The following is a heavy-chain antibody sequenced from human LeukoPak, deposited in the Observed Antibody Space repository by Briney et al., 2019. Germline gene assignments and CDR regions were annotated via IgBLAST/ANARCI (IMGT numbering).Heavy chain of an antibody. CDR3: ARGQWLEDFDY. D-gene: IGHD5-12*01. Sequence: GGSLRLSCAASGFTFSSYGMHWVRQAPGKGLEWVAVIWYDGSNKYYADSVKGRFTISRDNSKNTLYLQMNSLRAEDTAVYYCARGQWLEDFDYWGQGTLVTVSS. CDR2: IWYDGSNK. CDR1: GFTFSSYG. V-gene: IGHV3-33*01. J-gene: IGHJ4*02.